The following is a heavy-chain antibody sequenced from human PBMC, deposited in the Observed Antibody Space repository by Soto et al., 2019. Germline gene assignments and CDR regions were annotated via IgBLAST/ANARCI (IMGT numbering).Heavy chain of an antibody. V-gene: IGHV3-23*01. CDR3: AKKYPGTRPFDY. Sequence: VGSLRLSCAASGFTFSSYAMNWVRQAPGKGLEWVSAIGTNSDTYYADSVKGRFTISRDNFKTTLYLQMNSLRAEDTALYYCAKKYPGTRPFDYWGQGTLVTVSS. CDR1: GFTFSSYA. J-gene: IGHJ4*02. D-gene: IGHD2-2*01. CDR2: IGTNSDT.